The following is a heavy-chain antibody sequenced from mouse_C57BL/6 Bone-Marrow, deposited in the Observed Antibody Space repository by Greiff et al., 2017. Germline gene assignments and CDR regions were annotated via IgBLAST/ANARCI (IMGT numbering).Heavy chain of an antibody. CDR1: GFTFSSYG. J-gene: IGHJ2*01. V-gene: IGHV5-6*02. CDR3: ARRYYNFDY. Sequence: EVKLMESGGDLVKPGGSLKLSCAASGFTFSSYGMSWVRQTPDKRLEWVATISSGGSYTYYPDSVKGRVTISRDNAKNTLYLQMSSLKSEDTAMYYCARRYYNFDYWGQGTTLTVSS. D-gene: IGHD2-12*01. CDR2: ISSGGSYT.